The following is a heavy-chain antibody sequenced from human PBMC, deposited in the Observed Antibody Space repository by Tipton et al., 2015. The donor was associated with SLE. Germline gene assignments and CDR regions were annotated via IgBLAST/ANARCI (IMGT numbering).Heavy chain of an antibody. J-gene: IGHJ4*02. V-gene: IGHV3-9*01. CDR1: GFTFDDYA. D-gene: IGHD6-13*01. Sequence: SLRLSCAASGFTFDDYAMHWVRQAPGKGLEWVSGISWNSSSIGYADSVKGRFTISRDNAKNSLYLQMNSLRAEDTALYYCAKAPTGAAALDYWGQGTLVTVSS. CDR3: AKAPTGAAALDY. CDR2: ISWNSSSI.